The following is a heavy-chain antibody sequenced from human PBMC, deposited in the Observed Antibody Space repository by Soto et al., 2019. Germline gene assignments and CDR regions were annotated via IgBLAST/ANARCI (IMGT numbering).Heavy chain of an antibody. V-gene: IGHV3-9*01. CDR3: AKEPLGYCSSTSCSN. Sequence: ESGGGLVQPGRSLRLSCAASGFTFDDYAMHWVRQAPGKGLEWVSGISWNSGSIGYADSVKGRFTISRDNAKNSLYLQMNSLRAEDTALYYCAKEPLGYCSSTSCSNWGQGTLVTVSS. D-gene: IGHD2-2*01. CDR1: GFTFDDYA. J-gene: IGHJ4*02. CDR2: ISWNSGSI.